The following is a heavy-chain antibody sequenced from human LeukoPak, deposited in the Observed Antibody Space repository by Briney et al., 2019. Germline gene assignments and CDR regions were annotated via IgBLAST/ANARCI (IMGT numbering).Heavy chain of an antibody. CDR3: AREFDYYDSSGPRNWFDP. D-gene: IGHD3-22*01. Sequence: SETLSLTCTVSGGSISSYYWSWIRQPPGKGLEWIGYIYYSGSTYYNPSLKSRVTISVDTSKNQFSLKLSSVTAADTAVYYCAREFDYYDSSGPRNWFDPWGQGTLVTVSS. J-gene: IGHJ5*02. V-gene: IGHV4-59*12. CDR2: IYYSGST. CDR1: GGSISSYY.